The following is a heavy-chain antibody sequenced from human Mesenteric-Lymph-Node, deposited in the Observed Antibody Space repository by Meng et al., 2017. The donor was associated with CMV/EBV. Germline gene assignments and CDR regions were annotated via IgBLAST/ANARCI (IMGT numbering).Heavy chain of an antibody. V-gene: IGHV4-59*01. CDR2: IHYSGRT. Sequence: SETLSLTCTVSGGSISSYYWSWIRQPPGKALEWIGYIHYSGRTNYNPSLKSRVTISVDTSKHQFSLKLSSVSAADTAVYYCSRAVGFYYYYGMDVWGQGTTVTVSS. D-gene: IGHD6-25*01. CDR1: GGSISSYY. J-gene: IGHJ6*02. CDR3: SRAVGFYYYYGMDV.